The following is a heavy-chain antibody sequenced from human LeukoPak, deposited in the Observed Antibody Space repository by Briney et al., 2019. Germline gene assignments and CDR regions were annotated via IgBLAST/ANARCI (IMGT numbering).Heavy chain of an antibody. Sequence: ASVKVSCKASGYTLSNYGISWVRQAPGQGLEWMGWFSTYNGFTHYAQKVQGRVTMTKDTSTSTVYMELGSLTSDDTAVYYCVRATVAAAAHDYWGQGTLVTVSS. CDR2: FSTYNGFT. CDR3: VRATVAAAAHDY. J-gene: IGHJ4*02. D-gene: IGHD6-13*01. V-gene: IGHV1-18*01. CDR1: GYTLSNYG.